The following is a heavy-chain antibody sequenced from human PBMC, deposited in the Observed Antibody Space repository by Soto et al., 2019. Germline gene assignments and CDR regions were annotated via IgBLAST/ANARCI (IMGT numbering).Heavy chain of an antibody. CDR2: LSGSGAAT. Sequence: EVQLLKSGGGLVQPGGSLRLSCAASGFRFSSYAMSWVRQAPGKGLEWVSGLSGSGAATYYADSVKGRFTISRDNSRDTLYLQMSSLRAEDTALYFCAKAAWSFNYRAHFDKWGQGILVTVSS. CDR3: AKAAWSFNYRAHFDK. J-gene: IGHJ4*02. D-gene: IGHD3-3*01. CDR1: GFRFSSYA. V-gene: IGHV3-23*01.